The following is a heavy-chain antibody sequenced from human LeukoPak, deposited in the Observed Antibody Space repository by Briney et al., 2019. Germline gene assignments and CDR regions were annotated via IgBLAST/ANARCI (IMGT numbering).Heavy chain of an antibody. D-gene: IGHD2-2*01. V-gene: IGHV3-48*03. CDR1: GFTFSSYE. CDR3: ARDRYCSSTSCSDPYYFDY. J-gene: IGHJ4*02. CDR2: ISSSGSTI. Sequence: GGSLRLSCAASGFTFSSYEMNWVRRSPGKGLEWVSYISSSGSTIYYADSVKGRFTISRDNAKNSLYLQMNSLRAEDTAVYYCARDRYCSSTSCSDPYYFDYWGQGTLVTVSS.